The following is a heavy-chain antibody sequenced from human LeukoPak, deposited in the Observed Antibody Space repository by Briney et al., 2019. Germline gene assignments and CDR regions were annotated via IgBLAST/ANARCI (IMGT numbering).Heavy chain of an antibody. Sequence: ASVKVSCKSSGYTFTTYGITWVRQAPGQGLEWMGWISTDNGDTNYAQKLQGRVTMTTDTSTSTVYMEVRSLRFDDTAVYYCARVKSLWFGELFNWFDPWGQGTLVTVSS. CDR1: GYTFTTYG. D-gene: IGHD3-10*01. CDR3: ARVKSLWFGELFNWFDP. CDR2: ISTDNGDT. V-gene: IGHV1-18*01. J-gene: IGHJ5*02.